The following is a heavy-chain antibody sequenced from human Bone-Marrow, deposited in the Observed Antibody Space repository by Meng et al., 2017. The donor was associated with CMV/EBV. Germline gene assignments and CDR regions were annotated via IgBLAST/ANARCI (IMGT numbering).Heavy chain of an antibody. V-gene: IGHV1-69*04. CDR1: GGTFSSYT. Sequence: SVKVSCKASGGTFSSYTISWVRQAPGQGLEWMGRIIPILGIANYAQKFQGRVTITADKSTSTAYMELRSLRSDDTAVYYCARDRGSTNGDEFDYWGQGNLVTISS. D-gene: IGHD2-8*01. CDR2: IIPILGIA. CDR3: ARDRGSTNGDEFDY. J-gene: IGHJ4*02.